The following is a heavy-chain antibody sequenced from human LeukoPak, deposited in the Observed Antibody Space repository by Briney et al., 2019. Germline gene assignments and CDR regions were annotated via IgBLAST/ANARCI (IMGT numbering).Heavy chain of an antibody. V-gene: IGHV4-59*01. CDR3: TRATGLRLGKLWYYFDY. J-gene: IGHJ4*02. D-gene: IGHD3-16*01. CDR2: IYHTGST. Sequence: PSETLSLTCTVSGGSISSFYWSWIRQTPGKGLEWIGNIYHTGSTNYNPSLKSRVTISVDTSKNQFSLKLSSVTAADTAVYYCTRATGLRLGKLWYYFDYWGQGALVTVSS. CDR1: GGSISSFY.